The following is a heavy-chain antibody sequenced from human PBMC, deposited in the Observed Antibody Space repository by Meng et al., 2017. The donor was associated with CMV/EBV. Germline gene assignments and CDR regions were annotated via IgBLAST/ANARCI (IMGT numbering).Heavy chain of an antibody. CDR1: GFTFDDYT. CDR2: ISWDGGST. V-gene: IGHV3-43*01. CDR3: AKGTSSWYGGGDY. D-gene: IGHD6-13*01. Sequence: CAASGFTFDDYTMHWVRQAPGKGLEWVSLISWDGGSTYYADSVKGRFTISRDNSKNSLYLQMNSLRTEDTALYYCAKGTSSWYGGGDYWGQGTPVTVSS. J-gene: IGHJ4*02.